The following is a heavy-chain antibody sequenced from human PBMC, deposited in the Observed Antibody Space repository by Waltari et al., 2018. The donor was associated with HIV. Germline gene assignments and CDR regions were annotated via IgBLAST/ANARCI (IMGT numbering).Heavy chain of an antibody. CDR2: ISGTTNTK. V-gene: IGHV3-48*02. Sequence: EVQLVESGGGLVQPGGPLRLSCSVSGFSIPTYSISWVRQRPGKGLELISYISGTTNTKDYAESVKGRFTVSRDNAKNSAFLDMSALRDDDTAIYYCARDKLGDSAPVWGQGTTVAVSS. J-gene: IGHJ6*02. D-gene: IGHD1-26*01. CDR1: GFSIPTYS. CDR3: ARDKLGDSAPV.